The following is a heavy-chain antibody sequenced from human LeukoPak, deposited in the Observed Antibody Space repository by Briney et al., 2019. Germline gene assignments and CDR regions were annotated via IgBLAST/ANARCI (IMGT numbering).Heavy chain of an antibody. D-gene: IGHD3-22*01. CDR3: ARGPPQMIVPIY. CDR1: GFTVSSNS. V-gene: IGHV3-53*01. J-gene: IGHJ4*02. Sequence: GGSLRLSCAASGFTVSSNSLSWVRQAPGKGLEWVSVIYSGGSTYYADSVKGRCTISRDNSKNTLYLQMNSLRVEDTAVYYCARGPPQMIVPIYWGQGTLVTVSS. CDR2: IYSGGST.